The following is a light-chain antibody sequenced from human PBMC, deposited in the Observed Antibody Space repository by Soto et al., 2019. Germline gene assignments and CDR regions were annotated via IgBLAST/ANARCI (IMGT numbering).Light chain of an antibody. J-gene: IGKJ4*01. CDR2: SAS. CDR1: QIINTY. CDR3: QQSYSNPLT. V-gene: IGKV1-39*01. Sequence: DIQVTQSPSSLSASVGDRVTISCRASQIINTYLNWYQQKPGQAPTLLIYSASILQSGVPSRFTGSGSGTDFLLTISSLQPEDVAIYYCQQSYSNPLTFGGGTKVEI.